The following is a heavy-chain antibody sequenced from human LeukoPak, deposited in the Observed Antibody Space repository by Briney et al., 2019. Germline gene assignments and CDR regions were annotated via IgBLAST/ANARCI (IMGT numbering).Heavy chain of an antibody. Sequence: PSETLSLTCTISGSSITSVSHYWGWIRQPPGKGLEWIGDIYYTGSTYYSPSLRSRVTMSVHTSENQFSLRLNSVTAVDTAVYYCARRWGNIVGVTYEYWGQGTLVAVSS. CDR2: IYYTGST. J-gene: IGHJ4*02. CDR3: ARRWGNIVGVTYEY. V-gene: IGHV4-39*01. D-gene: IGHD3-16*01. CDR1: GSSITSVSHY.